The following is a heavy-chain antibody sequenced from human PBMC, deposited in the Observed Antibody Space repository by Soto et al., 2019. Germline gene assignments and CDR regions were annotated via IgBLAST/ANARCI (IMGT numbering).Heavy chain of an antibody. V-gene: IGHV3-30*18. D-gene: IGHD2-2*01. Sequence: QVQLVESGGGVVQPGRSLRLSCVASGFTFSTYGMHWVRQAPGKGLEWVAVISYDGKNKYYADSVKGRLTISRDNSKKKXYXQMSRLRGEDTAVYYCAKGQHCSSTSCYFYHYGMDVWGQGTTVAVTS. J-gene: IGHJ6*02. CDR1: GFTFSTYG. CDR3: AKGQHCSSTSCYFYHYGMDV. CDR2: ISYDGKNK.